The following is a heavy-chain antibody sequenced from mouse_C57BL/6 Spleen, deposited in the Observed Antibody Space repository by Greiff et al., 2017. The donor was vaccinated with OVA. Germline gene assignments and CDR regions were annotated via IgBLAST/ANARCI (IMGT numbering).Heavy chain of an antibody. CDR1: GYTFTDYY. V-gene: IGHV1-76*01. CDR2: IYPGSGNT. Sequence: VQLQQSGAELVRPGASVKLSCKASGYTFTDYYINWVQQRPGQGLEWIARIYPGSGNTYYNEKFKGKATLTAEKSSITAYMQLSSLTSEDSAVYFCARSFYDYSYAMDYWGQGTSVTVSS. D-gene: IGHD2-4*01. CDR3: ARSFYDYSYAMDY. J-gene: IGHJ4*01.